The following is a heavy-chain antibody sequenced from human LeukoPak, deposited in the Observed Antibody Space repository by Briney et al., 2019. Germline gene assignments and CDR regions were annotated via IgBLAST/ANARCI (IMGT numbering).Heavy chain of an antibody. CDR2: IWYDGSNK. CDR3: ARDPLYYYDSSGYYADY. V-gene: IGHV3-33*01. Sequence: GGSLRLSCAASGFTFSSYGMHWVRQAPGKGLEWVAVIWYDGSNKYYADSVKGRFTISRDNSKNTLYLQMNSLRAEDTAVYYCARDPLYYYDSSGYYADYWGQGTLVTVSS. J-gene: IGHJ4*02. D-gene: IGHD3-22*01. CDR1: GFTFSSYG.